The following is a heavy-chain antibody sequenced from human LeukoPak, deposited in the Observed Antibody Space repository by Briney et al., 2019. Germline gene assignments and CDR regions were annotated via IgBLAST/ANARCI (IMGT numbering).Heavy chain of an antibody. Sequence: SETLSLTCTVSGGSISSSSYYCGWIRQPPGKGLEWIGSIYYSGSTYDNPPRKSRVTISVDTSKNQFSLKLSSVTAADTAVYYCARGGAAAGTVLTDYWGQGNLVTVSS. CDR3: ARGGAAAGTVLTDY. CDR1: GGSISSSSYY. CDR2: IYYSGST. D-gene: IGHD6-13*01. J-gene: IGHJ4*02. V-gene: IGHV4-39*07.